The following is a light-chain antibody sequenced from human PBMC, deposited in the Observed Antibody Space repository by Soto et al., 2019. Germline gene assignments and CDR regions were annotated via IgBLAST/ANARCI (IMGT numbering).Light chain of an antibody. CDR3: AAGEDSLGGWF. V-gene: IGLV1-47*01. Sequence: QSVLTQPPSASGTPGQRVTISCSGSSSNIGSNYVYWYQQLPGTAPKLLIYRNNQRPSGVPDRFSGSKSGTSASLAISGLGSEVGVDYYWAAGEDSLGGWFFGGGTRLPV. CDR2: RNN. J-gene: IGLJ2*01. CDR1: SSNIGSNY.